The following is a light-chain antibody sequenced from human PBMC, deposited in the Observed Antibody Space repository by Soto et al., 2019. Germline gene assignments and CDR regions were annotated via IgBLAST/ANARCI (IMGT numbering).Light chain of an antibody. CDR1: QSVSSSY. V-gene: IGKV3-20*01. CDR2: GAS. J-gene: IGKJ2*01. Sequence: EIVSTQSPGTLSLSPGERATLSCRASQSVSSSYLAWYQQKLGQAPRLLIYGASSRATGIPDRFSGSGSGTDFTLTISRLEPEDFAVYYCQQYGSSPPYTFGQGTKLEIK. CDR3: QQYGSSPPYT.